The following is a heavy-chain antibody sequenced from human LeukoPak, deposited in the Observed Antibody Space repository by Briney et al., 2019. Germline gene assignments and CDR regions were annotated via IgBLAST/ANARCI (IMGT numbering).Heavy chain of an antibody. Sequence: GGSLRLSCAASGFTFSSYSMNWVRQAPGKGLEWVSSISSSSSYIYYADSVKGRFTISRDNAKNSLYLQMNSLRAEDTAVYYCARDRNSYDILTIYYYGMDVWGQGTTVTVSS. CDR1: GFTFSSYS. CDR3: ARDRNSYDILTIYYYGMDV. V-gene: IGHV3-21*01. J-gene: IGHJ6*02. D-gene: IGHD3-9*01. CDR2: ISSSSSYI.